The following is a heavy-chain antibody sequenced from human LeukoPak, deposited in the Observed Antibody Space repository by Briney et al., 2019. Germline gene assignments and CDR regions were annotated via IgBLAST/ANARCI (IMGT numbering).Heavy chain of an antibody. CDR1: GFTFSSYS. V-gene: IGHV3-21*01. Sequence: GGSLRLSCAASGFTFSSYSMNWVRQAPGKGLEWVSSISSSSSYIYYADSVKGRFTISRDNAKNSLYLQMYSLRAEDTAVYYCAREVEVVPAARAFDIWGQGTMVTVSS. J-gene: IGHJ3*02. CDR2: ISSSSSYI. D-gene: IGHD2-2*01. CDR3: AREVEVVPAARAFDI.